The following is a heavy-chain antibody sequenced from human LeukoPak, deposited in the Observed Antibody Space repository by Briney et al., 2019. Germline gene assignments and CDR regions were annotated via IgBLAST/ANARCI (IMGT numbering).Heavy chain of an antibody. CDR3: ATFGGYGSGTFDY. Sequence: NPSQTLSLTCTVSGGSISSGDYYWSCIRQPPGKGLEWIGYIYYSGSTYYNPSLKSRVTISVDTSKHQFSLKLSSVTAADTAVYYCATFGGYGSGTFDYWGQGTLVTVSS. D-gene: IGHD3-10*01. J-gene: IGHJ4*02. CDR1: GGSISSGDYY. CDR2: IYYSGST. V-gene: IGHV4-30-4*01.